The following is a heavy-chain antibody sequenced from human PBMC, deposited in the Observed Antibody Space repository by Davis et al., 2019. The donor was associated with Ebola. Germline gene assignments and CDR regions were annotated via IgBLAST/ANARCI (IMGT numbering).Heavy chain of an antibody. CDR2: IIPVFRTA. J-gene: IGHJ4*02. CDR3: AHLGPQRYCSGGGCHGYLDY. V-gene: IGHV1-69*13. Sequence: SVKVSCKAVGGTLTSYAMTWVRQAPGQGLEWMGGIIPVFRTANYAQKFQGRVTITADESTRTAYMELNGLGSEDTAVYYCAHLGPQRYCSGGGCHGYLDYWGQGTLVTVSS. D-gene: IGHD2-15*01. CDR1: GGTLTSYA.